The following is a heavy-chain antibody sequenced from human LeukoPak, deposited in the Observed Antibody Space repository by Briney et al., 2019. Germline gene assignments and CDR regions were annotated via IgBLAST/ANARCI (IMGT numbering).Heavy chain of an antibody. Sequence: SETLSLTCAVSGGSISSSIWWSWARQPPGKGLEWIGEIYHSGSTNYNPSLKSRVTISVDKSKNQFSLKLSSVTAADTAVYYCARDSGLSSSWYAGYFDYWGQGTLVTVSS. J-gene: IGHJ4*02. CDR2: IYHSGST. CDR3: ARDSGLSSSWYAGYFDY. CDR1: GGSISSSIW. D-gene: IGHD6-13*01. V-gene: IGHV4-4*02.